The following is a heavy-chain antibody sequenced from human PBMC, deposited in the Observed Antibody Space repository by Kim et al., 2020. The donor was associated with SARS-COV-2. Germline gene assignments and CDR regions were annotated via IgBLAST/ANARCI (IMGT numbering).Heavy chain of an antibody. CDR3: VKGANLWYYNGMDV. Sequence: GGSLRLSCAASRFTFSSYAMTWVRQAPGKGLEWVSTISGSGDKTYYADSVKGRFTISRDNAKNMMYLQMNNLRVEDTAVYYCVKGANLWYYNGMDVWGQGTTVTVSS. J-gene: IGHJ6*02. V-gene: IGHV3-23*01. D-gene: IGHD3-10*01. CDR2: ISGSGDKT. CDR1: RFTFSSYA.